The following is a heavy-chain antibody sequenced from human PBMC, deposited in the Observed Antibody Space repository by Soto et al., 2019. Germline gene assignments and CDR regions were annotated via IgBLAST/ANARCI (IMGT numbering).Heavy chain of an antibody. Sequence: GGSLRLSCAASGFTFSDYYMSWIRQAPGKGLEWVSYISSSGSTIYYADSVKGRFTISRDNAKNSLYLQMNSLKVEDTAVYYSVRGDYYDTSGPFSDAFDIWGQGTMVTVS. V-gene: IGHV3-11*04. CDR1: GFTFSDYY. D-gene: IGHD3-22*01. CDR3: VRGDYYDTSGPFSDAFDI. CDR2: ISSSGSTI. J-gene: IGHJ3*02.